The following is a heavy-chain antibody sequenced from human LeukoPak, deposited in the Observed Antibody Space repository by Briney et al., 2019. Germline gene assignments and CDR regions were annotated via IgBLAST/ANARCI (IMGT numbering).Heavy chain of an antibody. CDR2: IYYRGNT. D-gene: IGHD3-3*01. CDR3: ARSPESGWSGY. Sequence: SETLSLTCTVSGGSINNYYWSWIRQPPGKGLEWIAYIYYRGNTNYNPSLKSRVTISVDTSNNHFSLRLSSVTAADTAMYFCARSPESGWSGYWGQGTLVTVSS. V-gene: IGHV4-59*01. J-gene: IGHJ4*02. CDR1: GGSINNYY.